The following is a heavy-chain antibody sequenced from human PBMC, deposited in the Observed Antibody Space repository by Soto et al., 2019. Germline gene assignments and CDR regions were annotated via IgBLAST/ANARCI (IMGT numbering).Heavy chain of an antibody. J-gene: IGHJ6*02. CDR1: GFTVSSNY. Sequence: EVQLVESGGGLIQPGGSLRLSCAASGFTVSSNYMSWFRQAPGQGLEWVSVIYSGGSTYYADSVKCRFTISRDNSKNSRYLKTNRVRADDTAGYYCEREDDSSGHYYLSMDVWCQGGTVTVSS. V-gene: IGHV3-53*01. D-gene: IGHD3-22*01. CDR2: IYSGGST. CDR3: EREDDSSGHYYLSMDV.